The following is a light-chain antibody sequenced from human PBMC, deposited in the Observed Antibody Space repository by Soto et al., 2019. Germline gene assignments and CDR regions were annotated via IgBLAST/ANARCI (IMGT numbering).Light chain of an antibody. CDR1: QSVSSNY. CDR3: QQYGSSPPT. Sequence: EIVLAQSPGTLSLSPGERATLSCRASQSVSSNYLAWYQQKPGQAPRLLIYGASSRATVIPDRFSGSGSGTDFTLTISRLEPEDFAVYYCQQYGSSPPTFGQGTKVEIK. CDR2: GAS. V-gene: IGKV3-20*01. J-gene: IGKJ1*01.